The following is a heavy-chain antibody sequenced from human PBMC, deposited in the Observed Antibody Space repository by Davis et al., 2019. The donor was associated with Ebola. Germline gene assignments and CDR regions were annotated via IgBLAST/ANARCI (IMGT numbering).Heavy chain of an antibody. J-gene: IGHJ4*02. Sequence: ASVKVSCKASGYNFNDYYMHWVRQAPGQGLEWMGWMNPNSGNTGYAQNFQGRVTMTRNTSISTAYMELSSLRSEDTAVYYCARAVRYPVVVTRSSRKYYFDYWGQGTRVTVSS. D-gene: IGHD2-2*01. V-gene: IGHV1-8*02. CDR2: MNPNSGNT. CDR1: GYNFNDYY. CDR3: ARAVRYPVVVTRSSRKYYFDY.